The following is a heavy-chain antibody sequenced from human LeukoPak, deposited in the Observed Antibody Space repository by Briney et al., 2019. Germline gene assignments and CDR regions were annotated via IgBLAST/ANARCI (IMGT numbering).Heavy chain of an antibody. CDR1: GYTFTSYD. CDR2: MNPNSGNT. V-gene: IGHV1-8*01. CDR3: ARVVVSDLLWFGESDAFDI. J-gene: IGHJ3*02. Sequence: GASVTVSCKASGYTFTSYDINWVRQATGQGLEWMGWMNPNSGNTGYAQKFQGRVTMTRNTSISTAYMELSSLRSEDTAVYYCARVVVSDLLWFGESDAFDIWGQGTMVTVSS. D-gene: IGHD3-10*01.